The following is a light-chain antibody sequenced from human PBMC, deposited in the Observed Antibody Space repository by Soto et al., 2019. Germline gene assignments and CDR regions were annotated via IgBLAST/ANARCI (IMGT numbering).Light chain of an antibody. CDR3: AAWDDSLNGPV. CDR2: SNN. J-gene: IGLJ1*01. Sequence: QSVLTQPPSASGTPGQRVTISCSGSSSNIGSNTVTWYQQLPGAAPKLLMYSNNQRPSGVPDRFSGSKSGTSASLAISGLQSEDEADYYCAAWDDSLNGPVFGTGTKVTVL. V-gene: IGLV1-44*01. CDR1: SSNIGSNT.